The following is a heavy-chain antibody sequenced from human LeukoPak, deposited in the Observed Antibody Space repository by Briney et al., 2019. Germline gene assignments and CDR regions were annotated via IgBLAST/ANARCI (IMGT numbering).Heavy chain of an antibody. V-gene: IGHV3-30*02. CDR2: IRYDGSNK. CDR1: GFTFSSYG. Sequence: GGSLRLSCAASGFTFSSYGMHWVRQAPGKGLEWVTFIRYDGSNKYYADSVKGRFTISRDNSKNTLYLQMNSLRAEDTAVYYCARGPYRYCSGGSCYINYWGQGTLVTVSS. J-gene: IGHJ4*02. D-gene: IGHD2-15*01. CDR3: ARGPYRYCSGGSCYINY.